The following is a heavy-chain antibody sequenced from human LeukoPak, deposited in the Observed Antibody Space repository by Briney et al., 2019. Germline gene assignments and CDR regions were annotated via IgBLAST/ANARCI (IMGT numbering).Heavy chain of an antibody. CDR3: AKDLDYYYMDV. Sequence: GGSLRLSCAASGFTFSSYSMNWVRQAPGKRLEWVSAISGSGGSTYYADSVKGRFTISRDNSKNTLYLQMNSLRAEDTAVYYCAKDLDYYYMDVWGKGTTVTVSS. V-gene: IGHV3-23*01. CDR1: GFTFSSYS. J-gene: IGHJ6*03. CDR2: ISGSGGST.